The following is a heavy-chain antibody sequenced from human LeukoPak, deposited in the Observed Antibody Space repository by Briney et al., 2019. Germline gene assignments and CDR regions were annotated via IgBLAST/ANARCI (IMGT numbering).Heavy chain of an antibody. Sequence: ASVKVSCKASGYTFTGYYMHWVRQAPGQGLEWMGWINPNSGGTNYAQKFQGRVTMTRDTSISTAYMELSRLRSDDTAVYYCARDPYDYVWGTIFDYWGQGALVTVSS. CDR3: ARDPYDYVWGTIFDY. CDR1: GYTFTGYY. V-gene: IGHV1-2*02. CDR2: INPNSGGT. J-gene: IGHJ4*02. D-gene: IGHD3-16*01.